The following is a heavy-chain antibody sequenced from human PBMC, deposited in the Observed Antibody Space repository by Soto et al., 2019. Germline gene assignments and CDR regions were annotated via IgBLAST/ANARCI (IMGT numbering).Heavy chain of an antibody. CDR3: AKDSPVGVPLLRDLHD. CDR1: EFTFSNYG. D-gene: IGHD3-9*01. CDR2: ISGSGGST. Sequence: GGSLSLSCAASEFTFSNYGMSWVRPAPRKGLEWVSVISGSGGSTYYADSVKGRFTLSRDNSKNTVYLQMNSLRAEDTAVYYCAKDSPVGVPLLRDLHDWGQGTLVTVSS. V-gene: IGHV3-23*01. J-gene: IGHJ1*01.